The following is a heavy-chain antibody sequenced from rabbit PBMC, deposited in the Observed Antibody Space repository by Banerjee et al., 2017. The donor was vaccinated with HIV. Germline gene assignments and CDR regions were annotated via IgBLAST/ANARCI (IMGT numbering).Heavy chain of an antibody. CDR2: IGTADGNT. D-gene: IGHD4-2*01. CDR3: ARGHAGSSWGLDR. Sequence: QQQLVESGGGLVKPGASLTLTCKASGFSFSSSHWMCWVRQAPGKGLEWIACIGTADGNTVYASWAKGRFTISKTSSTTVTLQMTSLTAADTATYFCARGHAGSSWGLDRWGPGTLVTVS. J-gene: IGHJ4*01. V-gene: IGHV1S45*01. CDR1: GFSFSSSHW.